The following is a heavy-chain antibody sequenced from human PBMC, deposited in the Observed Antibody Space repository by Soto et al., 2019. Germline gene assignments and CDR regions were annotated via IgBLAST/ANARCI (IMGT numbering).Heavy chain of an antibody. Sequence: QVQLVESGGGVVQPGRSLRLSCAASGFTFSSYAMHWVRQAPGKGLEWVAVISYDGSNKYYADSVKGRFTISRDNSKNTLYLQMNSLRAEDTAVYYWARGDVDTAMVVDYWGQGTLVTVSS. D-gene: IGHD5-18*01. CDR2: ISYDGSNK. V-gene: IGHV3-30-3*01. CDR3: ARGDVDTAMVVDY. J-gene: IGHJ4*02. CDR1: GFTFSSYA.